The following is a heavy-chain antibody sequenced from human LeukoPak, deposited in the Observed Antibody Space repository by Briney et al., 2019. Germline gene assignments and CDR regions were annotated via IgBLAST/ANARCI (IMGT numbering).Heavy chain of an antibody. CDR1: GGSISSYY. V-gene: IGHV4-4*07. Sequence: PSETLSLTWTVSGGSISSYYWSWIRQPAGKGLEWIGRIYTSGSTNYNPSLKSRVTMSVDTSKNQFSLKLSSVTAADTAVYYCARDWLDMVTYYMDVWGKGTTVTVSS. CDR2: IYTSGST. D-gene: IGHD5-18*01. CDR3: ARDWLDMVTYYMDV. J-gene: IGHJ6*03.